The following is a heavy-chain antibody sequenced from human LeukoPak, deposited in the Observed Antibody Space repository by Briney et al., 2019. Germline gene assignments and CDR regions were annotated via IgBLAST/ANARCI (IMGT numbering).Heavy chain of an antibody. V-gene: IGHV4-34*01. D-gene: IGHD6-19*01. CDR2: INHSGST. J-gene: IGHJ4*02. CDR3: ARLTTAGYSSGWYPGY. Sequence: SETLSLTCAVYGGSFSGYYWSWIRQPPGKGLEWIGEINHSGSTNYNPSLQSRVTISVDTSKNQFSLKLSSVTAADTAVYYCARLTTAGYSSGWYPGYWGQGTLVTVSS. CDR1: GGSFSGYY.